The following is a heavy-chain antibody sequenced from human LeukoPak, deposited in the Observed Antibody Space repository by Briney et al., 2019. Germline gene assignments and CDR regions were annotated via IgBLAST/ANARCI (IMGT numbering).Heavy chain of an antibody. CDR1: GGSISSSSYY. CDR2: IYYSGST. Sequence: SETLSLTCTVSGGSISSSSYYWGWIRQPPGKGLEWIGGIYYSGSTYYNPSLKSRVTISVDTSKNQFSLKLSSVTAADTAVYYCARFALGGGYCSSTSCYFSDLDYWGQGTLVTVSS. J-gene: IGHJ4*02. D-gene: IGHD2-2*03. V-gene: IGHV4-39*07. CDR3: ARFALGGGYCSSTSCYFSDLDY.